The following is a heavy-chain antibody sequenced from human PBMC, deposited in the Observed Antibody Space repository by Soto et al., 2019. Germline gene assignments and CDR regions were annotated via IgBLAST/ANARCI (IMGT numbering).Heavy chain of an antibody. CDR2: IYYSGST. CDR1: GGSISSYY. J-gene: IGHJ5*02. D-gene: IGHD5-12*01. V-gene: IGHV4-59*01. CDR3: ARASSGYDSGWFDP. Sequence: SETQSLTCTVSGGSISSYYGSWIRQPPGKGLEWIGYIYYSGSTNYNPSLKSRVTISVDTSKNQFSLKLSSATAADTAVYYCARASSGYDSGWFDPWGQGTLVTVSS.